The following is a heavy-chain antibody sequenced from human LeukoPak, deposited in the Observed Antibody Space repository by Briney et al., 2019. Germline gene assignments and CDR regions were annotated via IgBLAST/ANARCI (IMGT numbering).Heavy chain of an antibody. J-gene: IGHJ4*02. CDR3: ARGSGDY. CDR2: ISSSSSYT. CDR1: GFTFSDYY. Sequence: KPGGSLRLSCAASGFTFSDYYMSWIRQAPGEGLEWVSYISSSSSYTNYADSVRGGFTIPRDIPKNSLYLHVKRVSGGRTAVYSCARGSGDYSGQGTLVSVSS. V-gene: IGHV3-11*06.